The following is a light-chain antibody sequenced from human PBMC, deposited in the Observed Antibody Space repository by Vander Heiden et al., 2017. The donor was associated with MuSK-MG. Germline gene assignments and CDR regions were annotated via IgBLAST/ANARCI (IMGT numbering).Light chain of an antibody. CDR3: SSYTSSSTVV. CDR1: SSDVGGYNY. J-gene: IGLJ2*01. V-gene: IGLV2-14*03. Sequence: QSALTQPAYVSGSPGQSVTISCTGTSSDVGGYNYVSWYQQHPGKAPKRMMYDVSNRPSGVSNRFSASKSGNTASLTISGLQAEDDADDYCSSYTSSSTVVFGGGTKLTVL. CDR2: DVS.